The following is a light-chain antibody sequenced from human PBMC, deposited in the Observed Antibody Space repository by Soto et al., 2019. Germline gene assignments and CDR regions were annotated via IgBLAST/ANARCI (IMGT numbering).Light chain of an antibody. Sequence: QSVLTQPPSVSGAPGQRVTLSCTGNSSNLGAGYDVHWYQQLPGAAPKLVIFGNRNRPSGVPDRFSGSKSGTSASLAISGLQSEDEADYYCVAWDDSLNGWVFGGGTKLTVL. CDR3: VAWDDSLNGWV. V-gene: IGLV1-40*01. J-gene: IGLJ3*02. CDR2: GNR. CDR1: SSNLGAGYD.